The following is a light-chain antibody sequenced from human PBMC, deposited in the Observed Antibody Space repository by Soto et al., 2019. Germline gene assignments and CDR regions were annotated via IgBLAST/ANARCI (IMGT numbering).Light chain of an antibody. V-gene: IGKV3-15*01. CDR3: QQYNNWPPLT. CDR2: GAS. Sequence: EIVMTQSPATLSVSPGERATLSCRASQSVSSNLAWYQQKPGQAPRLLIYGASTSATGIPARFSGSGSGTEFTLNISSLQSEDFVVYYCQQYNNWPPLTFGGGTKVEIK. J-gene: IGKJ4*01. CDR1: QSVSSN.